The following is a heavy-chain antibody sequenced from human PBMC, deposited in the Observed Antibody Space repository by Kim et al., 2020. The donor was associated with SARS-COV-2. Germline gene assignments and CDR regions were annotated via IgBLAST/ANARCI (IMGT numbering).Heavy chain of an antibody. Sequence: YYADSVTGRFTISRDNAKNSLYLQMNSLRAEDTAVYYCARDLGTSSAFDIWGQGTMVTVSS. D-gene: IGHD2-2*01. CDR3: ARDLGTSSAFDI. J-gene: IGHJ3*02. V-gene: IGHV3-48*03.